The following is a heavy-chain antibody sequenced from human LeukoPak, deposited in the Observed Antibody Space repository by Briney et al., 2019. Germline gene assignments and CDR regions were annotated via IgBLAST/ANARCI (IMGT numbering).Heavy chain of an antibody. V-gene: IGHV4-61*02. D-gene: IGHD2-2*01. CDR1: GGSISSGSYY. J-gene: IGHJ4*02. CDR3: ARGYCSSTSCYWRY. CDR2: IYTSGST. Sequence: PSETLSLTCTVSGGSISSGSYYRSWIRQPAGKGLEWIGRIYTSGSTNYNPSLKSRVTISVDTSKNQFSLKLSSVTAADTAVYYCARGYCSSTSCYWRYWGQGTLVTVSS.